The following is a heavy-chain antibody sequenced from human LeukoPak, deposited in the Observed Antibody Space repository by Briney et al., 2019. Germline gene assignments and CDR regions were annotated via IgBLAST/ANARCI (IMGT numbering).Heavy chain of an antibody. J-gene: IGHJ3*02. D-gene: IGHD6-13*01. CDR2: IYYSGRI. CDR1: GGSISSSTSY. Sequence: SDTLSLTRTVSGGSISSSTSYWGWIRQPPGKGLEWISSIYYSGRIYYNPSLKSRLTISVDTSKNQFSLKLSSVTAADTAVYFCARHPGITAAGTGFDIWGQGTMVTVSS. V-gene: IGHV4-39*01. CDR3: ARHPGITAAGTGFDI.